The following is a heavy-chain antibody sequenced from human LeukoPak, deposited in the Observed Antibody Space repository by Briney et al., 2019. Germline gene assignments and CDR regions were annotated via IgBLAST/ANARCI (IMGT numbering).Heavy chain of an antibody. CDR1: GGSISSYY. CDR3: ARYTGYSSGWYYFDY. CDR2: IYTSGST. J-gene: IGHJ4*02. V-gene: IGHV4-4*07. D-gene: IGHD6-19*01. Sequence: PSETLSLTCTVSGGSISSYYWSWIRQPAGKGLEWIGRIYTSGSTHYNPSLKSRVTMSVATSKTQFSLKLSSVTAADTAVYYCARYTGYSSGWYYFDYWGQGTLVTVSS.